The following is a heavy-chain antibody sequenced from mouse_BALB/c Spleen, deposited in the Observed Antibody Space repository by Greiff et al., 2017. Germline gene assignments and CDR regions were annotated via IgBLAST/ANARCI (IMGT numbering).Heavy chain of an antibody. Sequence: QVQLQQSGAELVKPGASVKLSCKASGYTFTSYYMYWVKQRPGQGLEWIGEINPSNGGTNFNEKFKSKATLTVDKSSSTAYMQLSSLTSEDSAVYYCTRRDRYDDYFDYWGQGTTLTVSS. CDR1: GYTFTSYY. V-gene: IGHV1S81*02. D-gene: IGHD2-14*01. J-gene: IGHJ2*01. CDR2: INPSNGGT. CDR3: TRRDRYDDYFDY.